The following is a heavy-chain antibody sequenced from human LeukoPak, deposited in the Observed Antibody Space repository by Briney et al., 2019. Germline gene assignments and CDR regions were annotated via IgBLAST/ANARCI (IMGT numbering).Heavy chain of an antibody. J-gene: IGHJ3*02. D-gene: IGHD6-13*01. CDR1: GFTFSSYA. CDR3: ASSVRSSWDVPNDAFDI. CDR2: ISSNGGNT. V-gene: IGHV3-64*01. Sequence: GGSLRLSCAASGFTFSSYAMHWVRQAPGKRLEYVSGISSNGGNTYYANSVKGRFTISRDNSKNTLYLQMGSLRAEDMAVYYCASSVRSSWDVPNDAFDIWGQGTMVTVSS.